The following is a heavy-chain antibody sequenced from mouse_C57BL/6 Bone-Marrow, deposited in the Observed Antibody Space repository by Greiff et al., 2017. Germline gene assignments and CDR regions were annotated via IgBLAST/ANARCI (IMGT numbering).Heavy chain of an antibody. V-gene: IGHV5-4*01. CDR1: GFTFSSYA. Sequence: EVKLVESGGGLVKPGGSLKLSCAASGFTFSSYAMSWVRQTPEKRLEWVATISDGGSYTYYPDNVKGRFTISRDNAKNNLYLQMSHLKSEDTAMYYCARDAYAAWFAYWGQGTLVTVSA. CDR3: ARDAYAAWFAY. CDR2: ISDGGSYT. J-gene: IGHJ3*01. D-gene: IGHD2-12*01.